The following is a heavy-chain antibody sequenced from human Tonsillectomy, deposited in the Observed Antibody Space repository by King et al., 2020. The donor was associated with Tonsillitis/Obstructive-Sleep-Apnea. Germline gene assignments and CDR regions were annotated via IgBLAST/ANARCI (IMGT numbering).Heavy chain of an antibody. CDR3: TSDMFQVSYSYYYYGLDV. J-gene: IGHJ6*02. Sequence: VQLVESGGGLGQPGRSLRLSCTASGFTFGDYAMSWVRQAPGKGLEWVGFIRSKAYGGSTEYAASVKGRFTISRDDSKSIAYLQMNSLKTEDTAVYYCTSDMFQVSYSYYYYGLDVWGQGTTVTVSS. CDR2: IRSKAYGGST. CDR1: GFTFGDYA. V-gene: IGHV3-49*04. D-gene: IGHD3-10*02.